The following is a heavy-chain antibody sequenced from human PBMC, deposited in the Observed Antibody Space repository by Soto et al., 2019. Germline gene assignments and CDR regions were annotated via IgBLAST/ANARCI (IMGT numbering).Heavy chain of an antibody. J-gene: IGHJ1*01. CDR2: IYYSGST. D-gene: IGHD2-15*01. Sequence: PSETLSLTCTVSGGSISSYYWSWIRQPPGKGLEWIGYIYYSGSTNYNPSLKSRATISVDTSKNQFSLKLSSVTAADTAVYYCARHRAYCSGGSCYRFWFQHWGQGTLVTVSS. CDR3: ARHRAYCSGGSCYRFWFQH. V-gene: IGHV4-59*08. CDR1: GGSISSYY.